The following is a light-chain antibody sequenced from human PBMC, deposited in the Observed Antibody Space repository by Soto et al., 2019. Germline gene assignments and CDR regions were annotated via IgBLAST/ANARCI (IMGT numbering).Light chain of an antibody. CDR2: DAS. CDR1: HSVSSD. CDR3: QQRYRWPLT. Sequence: EIVLTQSPATLSLSPGERATLSCRASHSVSSDLLWYQQKPGQSPRLLISDASNRATGIPARFSGSGSGTDFTLTISSLAPEDFAVSYCQQRYRWPLTFGGGTRVEIK. V-gene: IGKV3-11*01. J-gene: IGKJ4*01.